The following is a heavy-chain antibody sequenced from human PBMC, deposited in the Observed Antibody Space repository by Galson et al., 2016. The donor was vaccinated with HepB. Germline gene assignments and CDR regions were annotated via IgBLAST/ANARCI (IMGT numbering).Heavy chain of an antibody. CDR1: GDSVSSNTAA. Sequence: CAISGDSVSSNTAAWSWIRQSPSRGLEWLGRTYYRSKWYNDYAVSVKSRVTINPDTSKNQFSLQLSPVTPDDTAMYYCARVYCIVTNCYPPPSKGTFDIWGQGTVVTVSS. D-gene: IGHD2-21*01. CDR3: ARVYCIVTNCYPPPSKGTFDI. CDR2: TYYRSKWYN. J-gene: IGHJ3*02. V-gene: IGHV6-1*01.